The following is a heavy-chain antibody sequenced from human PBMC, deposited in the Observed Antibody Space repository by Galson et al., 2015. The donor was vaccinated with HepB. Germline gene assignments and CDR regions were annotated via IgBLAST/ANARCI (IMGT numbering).Heavy chain of an antibody. V-gene: IGHV3-30-3*01. D-gene: IGHD3-3*01. CDR1: GFTFSSYA. CDR2: ISYDGSNT. Sequence: SLRLSCAASGFTFSSYAMHWVRQAPGKGLEWVAVISYDGSNTYYADSVKGRFTISRDNSKNTLYLQMNNLRAEDTAVYNCAGDGVTIFRAAKTRDFCMDVWGKGTTVTVSS. CDR3: AGDGVTIFRAAKTRDFCMDV. J-gene: IGHJ6*03.